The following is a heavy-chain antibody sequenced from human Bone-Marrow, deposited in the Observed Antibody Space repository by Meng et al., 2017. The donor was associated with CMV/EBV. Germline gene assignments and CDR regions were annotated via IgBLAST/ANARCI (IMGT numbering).Heavy chain of an antibody. CDR3: AKDKALGIVVVPAAPDY. V-gene: IGHV1-2*02. CDR2: INPNSGGT. CDR1: GYTFTGYY. Sequence: ASVKVSCKASGYTFTGYYMHWVRQAPGQGLEWMGWINPNSGGTNYAQKFQGRVTMTRDTSISTAYMELSRLRSDDTAVYYCAKDKALGIVVVPAAPDYWGQGTLVTVSS. D-gene: IGHD2-2*01. J-gene: IGHJ4*02.